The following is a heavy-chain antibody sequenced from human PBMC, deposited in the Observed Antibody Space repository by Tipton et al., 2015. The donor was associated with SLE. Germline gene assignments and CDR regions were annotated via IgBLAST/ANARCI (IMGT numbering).Heavy chain of an antibody. D-gene: IGHD1-26*01. J-gene: IGHJ4*02. CDR1: GFTFSSYA. Sequence: SLRLSCAASGFTFSSYAMSWVRQAPGKGLEWVSAISGSGGSTYYADSVKGRFTISRDNSKNTLYLQMNSLRAEDTAVYYCARGGGGRTKGGYWGQGTLVTVSS. V-gene: IGHV3-23*01. CDR3: ARGGGGRTKGGY. CDR2: ISGSGGST.